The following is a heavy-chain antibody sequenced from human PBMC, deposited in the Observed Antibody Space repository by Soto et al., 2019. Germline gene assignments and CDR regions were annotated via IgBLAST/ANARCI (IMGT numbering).Heavy chain of an antibody. V-gene: IGHV5-10-1*01. D-gene: IGHD4-17*01. CDR1: GYSFTSYW. Sequence: PGESLKISCKGSGYSFTSYWISWVRQMPGKGLEWMGRIDPSDSYTNYSPSFQGHVTISADKSISTAYLQWSSLKASDTAMYYCARPSSTTVTTLSYYYYGMDVWGQGTTVTSP. CDR2: IDPSDSYT. CDR3: ARPSSTTVTTLSYYYYGMDV. J-gene: IGHJ6*02.